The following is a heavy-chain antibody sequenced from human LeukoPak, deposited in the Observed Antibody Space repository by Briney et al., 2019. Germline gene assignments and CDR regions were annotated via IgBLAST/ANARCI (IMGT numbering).Heavy chain of an antibody. V-gene: IGHV4-61*01. CDR3: ARAPTDVIAVAGYFDY. CDR1: GGSISSSSYY. Sequence: SETLSLTCTVSGGSISSSSYYWSWIRQPPGKGLEWIGYIYYSGSTNYNPSLKSRVTISVDTSKNQFSLKLSSVTAADTAVYYCARAPTDVIAVAGYFDYWGQGTLVTVSS. D-gene: IGHD6-19*01. J-gene: IGHJ4*02. CDR2: IYYSGST.